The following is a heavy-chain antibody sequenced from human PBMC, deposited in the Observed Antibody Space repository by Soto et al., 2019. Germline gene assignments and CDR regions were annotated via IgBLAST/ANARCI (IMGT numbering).Heavy chain of an antibody. CDR1: GGSFSGYY. D-gene: IGHD2-21*02. CDR2: INHSGST. CDR3: ARIGDSPPRDAFDI. Sequence: PSERLSLTCAVYGGSFSGYYWSWIRPPPGKGLEWIGEINHSGSTNYNPSLKSRVTISVDTSKNQFSLKLSSVTAADTAVYYCARIGDSPPRDAFDIWGQGTMVTVS. V-gene: IGHV4-34*01. J-gene: IGHJ3*02.